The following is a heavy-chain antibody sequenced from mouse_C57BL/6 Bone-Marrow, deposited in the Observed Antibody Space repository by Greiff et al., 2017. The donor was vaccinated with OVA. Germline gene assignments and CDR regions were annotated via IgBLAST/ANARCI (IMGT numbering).Heavy chain of an antibody. CDR3: ARFYYGSSYLDY. CDR2: INPTNGGT. D-gene: IGHD1-1*01. J-gene: IGHJ2*01. Sequence: EVQLQQSGPELVKPGASVKLSCKSSGYTFTDYYMTWVKQSHGKSLDWIGDINPTNGGTSYNQQFKGEATLTVDKSSSTAYMELRSLTSEDSAVYYCARFYYGSSYLDYWGQGTTLTVSS. V-gene: IGHV1-26*01. CDR1: GYTFTDYY.